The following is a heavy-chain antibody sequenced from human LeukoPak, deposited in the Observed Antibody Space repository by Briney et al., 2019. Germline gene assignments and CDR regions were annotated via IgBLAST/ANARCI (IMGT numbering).Heavy chain of an antibody. D-gene: IGHD3-3*01. CDR2: IYTSGST. Sequence: PSETLSLTCTVSGGSISSYYWSWIRQPPGKGLEWIGYIYTSGSTNYNPSLKSRVTISVDPSKNQFSLKLSSVTAADTAVYYCARLMYYDFWSGYYSPYYYYYMDVWGKGTTVTVSS. CDR1: GGSISSYY. V-gene: IGHV4-4*09. CDR3: ARLMYYDFWSGYYSPYYYYYMDV. J-gene: IGHJ6*03.